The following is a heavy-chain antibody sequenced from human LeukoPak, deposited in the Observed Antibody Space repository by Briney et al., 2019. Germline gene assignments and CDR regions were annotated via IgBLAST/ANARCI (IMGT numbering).Heavy chain of an antibody. V-gene: IGHV3-30*02. CDR2: IRYDGSEK. Sequence: PGWSLRLSCAASGFTFSTYGMHWVRQAQGKGLEWVAFIRYDGSEKFYADSVKGRFTISRDNSKNSLYLQMNSLRVEDTAVYHCARDIAARYWGQGTLVTVSS. J-gene: IGHJ4*02. CDR1: GFTFSTYG. CDR3: ARDIAARY. D-gene: IGHD6-25*01.